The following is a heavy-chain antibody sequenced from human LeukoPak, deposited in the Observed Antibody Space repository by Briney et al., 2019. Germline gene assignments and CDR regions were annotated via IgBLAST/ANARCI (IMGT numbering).Heavy chain of an antibody. Sequence: GESLKISCKGSGYSFNTYWIGWVRQMPGKGLEWMGIIYPGDSDTKYSPSFQGQVTISADKSISTAYLQWSSLKASDTAMYYCARQGWYVDIFFHMDVWGKGTTVTISS. CDR3: ARQGWYVDIFFHMDV. CDR1: GYSFNTYW. D-gene: IGHD6-19*01. J-gene: IGHJ6*03. V-gene: IGHV5-51*01. CDR2: IYPGDSDT.